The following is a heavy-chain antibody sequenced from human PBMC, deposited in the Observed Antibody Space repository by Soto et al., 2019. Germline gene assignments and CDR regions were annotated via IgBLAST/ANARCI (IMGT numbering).Heavy chain of an antibody. Sequence: EVQVVESGGGLVKPGGSLRLSCSFTFSMYSMNWVRQAPGKGLEWVASISSGGSYIKYADSVKGRFTISRDNAKNSVSPQMNSLRVEDTAIYYCTRDQGGSYDSWFDPWGQGTLVTVSS. D-gene: IGHD1-26*01. J-gene: IGHJ5*02. CDR1: FTFSMYS. CDR3: TRDQGGSYDSWFDP. CDR2: ISSGGSYI. V-gene: IGHV3-21*01.